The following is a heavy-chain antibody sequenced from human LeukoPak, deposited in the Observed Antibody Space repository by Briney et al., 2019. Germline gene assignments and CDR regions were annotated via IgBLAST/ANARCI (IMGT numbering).Heavy chain of an antibody. D-gene: IGHD6-19*01. CDR3: ARDGRAGSLFAY. J-gene: IGHJ4*02. CDR1: GGSISGYY. V-gene: IGHV4-59*01. CDR2: ISYSGST. Sequence: PSETLSLTCTVSGGSISGYYWSWIRQPPGKGLEWFGYISYSGSTNYNPSLKSRVTISVDTSKNQFSLKLSSVTAADTAIYYCARDGRAGSLFAYWGQGTLVTVSS.